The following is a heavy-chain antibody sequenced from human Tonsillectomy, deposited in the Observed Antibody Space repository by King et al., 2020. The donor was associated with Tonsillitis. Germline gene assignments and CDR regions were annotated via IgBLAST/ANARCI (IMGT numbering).Heavy chain of an antibody. CDR2: IIPILNIT. V-gene: IGHV1-69*04. D-gene: IGHD3-16*01. Sequence: QLVQSGAEVKKPGSSVKVSCKASGGTFTSYAIGWVRQAPGQGLEWMGRIIPILNITKYAQKFQGRVTITADKSTSTAYMELSSLRSADTAVYFCARDSNDDYIWGKDYWGQGTLAT. CDR3: ARDSNDDYIWGKDY. J-gene: IGHJ4*02. CDR1: GGTFTSYA.